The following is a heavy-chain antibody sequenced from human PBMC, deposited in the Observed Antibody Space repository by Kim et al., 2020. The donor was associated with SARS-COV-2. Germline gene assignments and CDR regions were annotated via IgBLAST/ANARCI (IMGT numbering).Heavy chain of an antibody. J-gene: IGHJ1*01. CDR3: AKVTSGSSGWFEYFQH. V-gene: IGHV3-23*01. Sequence: GESLKISCAASGFNFNNYAMSWVRQAPGKGLEWVSGIRDSGGSTKYADSVKGRFSISRDNSKNTLYLQMDSLRAEDTAIYYCAKVTSGSSGWFEYFQHWGQGTLVTVSS. D-gene: IGHD6-19*01. CDR1: GFNFNNYA. CDR2: IRDSGGST.